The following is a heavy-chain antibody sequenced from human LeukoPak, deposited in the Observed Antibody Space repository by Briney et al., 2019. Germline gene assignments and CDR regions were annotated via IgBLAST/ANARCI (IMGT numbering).Heavy chain of an antibody. CDR2: IIPIFDTA. V-gene: IGHV1-69*05. CDR1: GGTFSSYA. J-gene: IGHJ4*02. Sequence: GASVKVSCKASGGTFSSYAISWVRQAPGQGLEWMGGIIPIFDTANYAQKFQGRVTITTDESTSTAYMELSSLRSEDTAVYYCARGPPGYSYGYFDYWGQGTLVTVSS. CDR3: ARGPPGYSYGYFDY. D-gene: IGHD5-18*01.